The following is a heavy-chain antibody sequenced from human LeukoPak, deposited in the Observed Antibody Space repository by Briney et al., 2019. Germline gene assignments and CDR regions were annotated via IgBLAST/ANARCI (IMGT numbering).Heavy chain of an antibody. J-gene: IGHJ4*02. D-gene: IGHD5-18*01. V-gene: IGHV1-46*01. Sequence: ASVKVSYKASGYSFTSYYMHWVRQAPGQGLEWLGTINPSGGSANFAQKFQGRVTMSRDMSTSTVYMELSSLRFEDTAVYYCARDRLTGYPTPYFDYWGQGTLVTVSS. CDR3: ARDRLTGYPTPYFDY. CDR1: GYSFTSYY. CDR2: INPSGGSA.